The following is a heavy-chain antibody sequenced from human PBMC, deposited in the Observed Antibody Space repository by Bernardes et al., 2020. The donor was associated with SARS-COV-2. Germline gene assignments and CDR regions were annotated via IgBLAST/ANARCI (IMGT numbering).Heavy chain of an antibody. J-gene: IGHJ6*01. Sequence: SLRFCCGSSGFTFNTCGMHWVRLAPGKGLEWVAVIWYDGSTKYYAESVKGRFTISRDNSKNSLYLQMNSLRFEDTALYYCVRRFCAVSSACGNFYGMGVWGQGTTVTVSS. CDR3: VRRFCAVSSACGNFYGMGV. V-gene: IGHV3-33*01. D-gene: IGHD2-21*01. CDR1: GFTFNTCG. CDR2: IWYDGSTK.